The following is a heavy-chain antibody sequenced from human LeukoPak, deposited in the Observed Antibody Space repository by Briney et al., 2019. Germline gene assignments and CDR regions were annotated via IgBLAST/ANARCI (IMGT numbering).Heavy chain of an antibody. CDR3: ARGPKKYDILTGYGSGWFDP. Sequence: GGSLRLSCAVSGFTFSTYDMHWVRQATGKGLEWVSAIDTAGATYYADPVKGRFTSFRENAKNSLYLQMNSLRAGDAAVYYCARGPKKYDILTGYGSGWFDPWGQGTLVTVSS. CDR2: IDTAGAT. D-gene: IGHD3-9*01. J-gene: IGHJ5*02. V-gene: IGHV3-13*04. CDR1: GFTFSTYD.